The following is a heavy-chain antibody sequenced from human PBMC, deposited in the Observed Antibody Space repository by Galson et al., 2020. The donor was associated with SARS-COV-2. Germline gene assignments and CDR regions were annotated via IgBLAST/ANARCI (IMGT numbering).Heavy chain of an antibody. CDR2: INNDGSGT. V-gene: IGHV3-74*01. J-gene: IGHJ2*01. D-gene: IGHD4-17*01. CDR1: GFTFGRYW. CDR3: VRDGEWYFDL. Sequence: LKISCAASGFTFGRYWMHWIRQAPGEGLVWVAHINNDGSGTSSAASVKGRFTVSRDNAKNTVDLQMNSLRAEDTAMYYCVRDGEWYFDLGGGGPLVGVSS.